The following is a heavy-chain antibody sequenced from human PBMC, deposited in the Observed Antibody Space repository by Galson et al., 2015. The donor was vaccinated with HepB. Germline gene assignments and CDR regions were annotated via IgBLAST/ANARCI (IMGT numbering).Heavy chain of an antibody. CDR2: ISSIGDNT. V-gene: IGHV3-64D*06. CDR1: GSFSTYF. J-gene: IGHJ6*02. CDR3: ARDLQMATSGRLRNYYGMDV. D-gene: IGHD3-10*01. Sequence: LRLSCAASGSFSTYFMHWVRQAPGKGLEFVSTISSIGDNTYYGDSVKGRFTISRDNSKNTLYLQMSSLRVEDTAVYFCARDLQMATSGRLRNYYGMDVWGQGTTVTVSS.